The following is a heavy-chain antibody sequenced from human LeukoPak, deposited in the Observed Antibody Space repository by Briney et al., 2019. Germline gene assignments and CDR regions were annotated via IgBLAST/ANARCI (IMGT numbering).Heavy chain of an antibody. CDR2: TSSDGSNT. CDR3: ARDRRVRGFDP. J-gene: IGHJ5*02. CDR1: GFTFSTYW. Sequence: GGSLRLSCAASGFTFSTYWMHWVRQAPVKGLVWVSLTSSDGSNTIYADSVKGRFTISRDNAKNTLYLQMNSLRADDTAVYYCARDRRVRGFDPWGQGTLVTVSS. V-gene: IGHV3-74*01.